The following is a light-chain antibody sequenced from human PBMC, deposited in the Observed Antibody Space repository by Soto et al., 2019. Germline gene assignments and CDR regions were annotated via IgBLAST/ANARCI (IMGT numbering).Light chain of an antibody. CDR1: SGHSNYA. CDR3: QTWGSGIVV. V-gene: IGLV4-69*01. Sequence: QLVLTQSPSASASLGASVKLTCTLSSGHSNYAIAWHQQQSEKAPRYLMKLNSDGSHNKGDGIPDRFSGSSSGAERYLTISSLQSEDEADYYCQTWGSGIVVFGGGTKVTVL. CDR2: LNSDGSH. J-gene: IGLJ2*01.